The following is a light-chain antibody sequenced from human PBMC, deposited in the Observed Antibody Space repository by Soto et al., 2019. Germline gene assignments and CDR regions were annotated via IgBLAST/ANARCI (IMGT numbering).Light chain of an antibody. J-gene: IGLJ1*01. CDR3: CSYAGSYSYV. V-gene: IGLV2-11*01. CDR2: DVS. Sequence: QSVLTQPRAVSGSPGQSVTISCTGTSSDVGGYNYVSWYQQHPGKAPKLMIYDVSKRPSGVPDRFSGSKSGTTSSLTISGRQAEDEADYYCCSYAGSYSYVFGTGTKVTVL. CDR1: SSDVGGYNY.